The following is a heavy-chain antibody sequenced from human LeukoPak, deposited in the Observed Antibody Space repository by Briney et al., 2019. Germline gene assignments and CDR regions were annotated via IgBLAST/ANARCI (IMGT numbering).Heavy chain of an antibody. CDR1: GGSFSGYY. J-gene: IGHJ4*02. V-gene: IGHV4-34*01. Sequence: SETLSLTCAVYGGSFSGYYWSWIRQPPGKGPEWIGEINHSGSTNYNPSLKSRVTISVDTSKNQFSLKLSSVTAADTAVYYCARGRAAAGTDYWGQGTLVTVSS. CDR2: INHSGST. CDR3: ARGRAAAGTDY. D-gene: IGHD6-13*01.